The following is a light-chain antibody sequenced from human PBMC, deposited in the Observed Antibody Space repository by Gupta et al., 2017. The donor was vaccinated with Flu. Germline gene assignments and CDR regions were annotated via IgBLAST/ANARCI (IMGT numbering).Light chain of an antibody. CDR3: QSYDSTIVL. Sequence: FALTPPHSVSESPGKTVTISCTRSSGSIASSYVQWYQQRPGSSPTPVIYENIHRPSGVPDRFSGSIDRTSNSASLTVSGLRTEDEADYYCQSYDSTIVLFGGGTKLTVL. CDR2: ENI. CDR1: SGSIASSY. V-gene: IGLV6-57*01. J-gene: IGLJ2*01.